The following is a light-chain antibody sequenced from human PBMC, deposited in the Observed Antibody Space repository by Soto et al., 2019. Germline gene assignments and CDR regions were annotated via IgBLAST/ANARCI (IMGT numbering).Light chain of an antibody. CDR3: QQLSRYPLT. CDR1: QALSNY. V-gene: IGKV1-9*01. Sequence: DIQLTQSPSVVSASVVDTVAITCRASQALSNYLAWYQQKPGKAPDLLIYSASTLQSGVPSRFSGSGSETEFSLTIRALQPEDFATYYCQQLSRYPLTFGGGTKVDIK. CDR2: SAS. J-gene: IGKJ4*01.